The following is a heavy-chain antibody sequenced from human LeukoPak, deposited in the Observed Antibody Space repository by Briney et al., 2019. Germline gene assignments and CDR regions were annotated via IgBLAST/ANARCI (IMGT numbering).Heavy chain of an antibody. D-gene: IGHD2-15*01. J-gene: IGHJ4*02. V-gene: IGHV1-18*01. CDR1: GYTFTSYG. CDR2: ISAYNGNT. CDR3: AKVTGGYCSGGSCYFDY. Sequence: GASVKVSCKASGYTFTSYGISWVRQAPGQGLEWMGWISAYNGNTNYAQKLQGRVTMTTDTSTSTAYMELRSLRSDDTAVYYCAKVTGGYCSGGSCYFDYWGQGTLVTVSS.